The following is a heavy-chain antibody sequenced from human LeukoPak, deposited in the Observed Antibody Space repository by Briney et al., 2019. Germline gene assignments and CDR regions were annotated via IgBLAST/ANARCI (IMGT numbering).Heavy chain of an antibody. CDR3: ARDWGIQPNY. J-gene: IGHJ4*02. CDR2: ISSSGSTI. Sequence: PGGSLRLSCAASGFTFSSYEMNWVRQAPGKGLEWVSYISSSGSTIYYADSVKGRFTISRDNAKNTLYLQMNSLRAEDTAVYYCARDWGIQPNYWGQGTLVTVSS. CDR1: GFTFSSYE. V-gene: IGHV3-48*03. D-gene: IGHD5-18*01.